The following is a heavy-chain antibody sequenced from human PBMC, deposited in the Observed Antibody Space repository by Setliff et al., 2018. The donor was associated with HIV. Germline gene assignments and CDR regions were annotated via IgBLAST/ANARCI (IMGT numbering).Heavy chain of an antibody. CDR3: ARGGTGRPRPIDY. D-gene: IGHD7-27*01. V-gene: IGHV1-18*01. CDR2: ISPYNGNT. CDR1: GYSFASYD. Sequence: ASVKVSCKASGYSFASYDITWVRQAPGQGLEWMGWISPYNGNTNYAQKLQGRVTMTTDTSTSTAYMELRSLRSDDTAVYYCARGGTGRPRPIDYWGQGTLVTVSS. J-gene: IGHJ4*02.